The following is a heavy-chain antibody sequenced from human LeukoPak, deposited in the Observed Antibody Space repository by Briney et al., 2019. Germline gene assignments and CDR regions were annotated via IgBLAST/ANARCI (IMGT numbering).Heavy chain of an antibody. Sequence: SGPTLVNPTETLTLTCTVSGFSLSNARVGVSWIRQPPGKALEWLAYIFSNDEKSYSTSLRSRLTISKDTSNSQVVLTMTNMDPVDTATYYCARITLGGYFDYWGQGTLVTVSS. CDR2: IFSNDEK. CDR3: ARITLGGYFDY. V-gene: IGHV2-26*01. J-gene: IGHJ4*02. CDR1: GFSLSNARVG. D-gene: IGHD3-16*01.